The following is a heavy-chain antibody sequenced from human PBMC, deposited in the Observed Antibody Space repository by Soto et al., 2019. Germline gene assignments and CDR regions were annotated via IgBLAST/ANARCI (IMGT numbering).Heavy chain of an antibody. D-gene: IGHD2-2*01. J-gene: IGHJ4*02. CDR2: IYWDDDE. CDR3: AHGSCSSADCYPNPYLDY. Sequence: QITLKESGPTLVKPTQTLTLTCTFSGFSLSTTAEGVGWIRQPPGKALEWLALIYWDDDERDSPSLKSRLTITKDTSKNQVVLTMTYVDPVDTATYYCAHGSCSSADCYPNPYLDYWGQGILVTVSS. CDR1: GFSLSTTAEG. V-gene: IGHV2-5*02.